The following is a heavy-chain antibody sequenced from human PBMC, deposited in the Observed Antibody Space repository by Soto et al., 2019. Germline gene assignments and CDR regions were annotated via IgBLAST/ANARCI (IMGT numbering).Heavy chain of an antibody. J-gene: IGHJ5*02. Sequence: LSLTCTVSGGSMYSYFWSWIRQPPGKGLEWIGYVYSGGSTNYNPSLKSRVTFSVDTSKNQVSLKLRSVTAADTAVYYCARADRKWLDPWGQGILVTVSS. CDR2: VYSGGST. V-gene: IGHV4-59*01. CDR3: ARADRKWLDP. CDR1: GGSMYSYF.